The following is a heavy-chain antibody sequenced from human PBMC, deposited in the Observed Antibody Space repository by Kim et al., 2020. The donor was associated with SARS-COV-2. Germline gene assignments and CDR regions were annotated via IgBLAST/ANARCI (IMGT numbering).Heavy chain of an antibody. CDR2: IYYSGST. Sequence: SETLSLTCTVSGVSISSGGYYWSWIRQHPGKGLEWIGYIYYSGSTYYNPSLKSRVTISVDTSKNQFSLKLSSVTAADTAVYYCARESRTTVTTFWDYWGQGTLVTVSS. V-gene: IGHV4-31*03. CDR3: ARESRTTVTTFWDY. D-gene: IGHD4-17*01. J-gene: IGHJ4*02. CDR1: GVSISSGGYY.